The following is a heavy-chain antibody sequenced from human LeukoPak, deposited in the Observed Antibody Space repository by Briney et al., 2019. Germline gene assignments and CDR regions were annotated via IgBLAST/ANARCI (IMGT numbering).Heavy chain of an antibody. D-gene: IGHD6-19*01. CDR2: IYHSGST. CDR3: ARAAVAATPRYFQH. CDR1: GASISSNNW. J-gene: IGHJ1*01. V-gene: IGHV4-4*02. Sequence: PSGTLSLTCAVSGASISSNNWWWSWVRQPPGKGLEWIGEIYHSGSTNYNPSLKSRVTMSVDKSKNQFSLKLSSVTAADTAVYYCARAAVAATPRYFQHWGQGTLVTVSS.